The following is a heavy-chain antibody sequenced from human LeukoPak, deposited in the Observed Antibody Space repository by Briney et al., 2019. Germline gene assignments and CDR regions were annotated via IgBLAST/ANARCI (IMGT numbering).Heavy chain of an antibody. D-gene: IGHD6-13*01. CDR3: AREGTAGTVFDI. CDR2: IYYSGST. V-gene: IGHV4-59*01. CDR1: GGSISSYY. J-gene: IGHJ3*02. Sequence: KTSETLSLTCTVSGGSISSYYWSWIRQPPGKGLEWIGYIYYSGSTNYDPSLKSRVTISVDTSKNQFSLKLSSVTAADPAVSYCAREGTAGTVFDIWGQGTMVTVSS.